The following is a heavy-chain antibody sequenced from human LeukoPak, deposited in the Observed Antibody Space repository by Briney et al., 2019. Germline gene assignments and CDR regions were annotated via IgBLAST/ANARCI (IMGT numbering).Heavy chain of an antibody. D-gene: IGHD6-19*01. V-gene: IGHV3-30*02. CDR3: AKRGQWLVLGAFDI. Sequence: QPGGSLRLPCAASGFTFSSYGMHWVRQAPGKGLEWVAFIRYDGSNKYYADSVKGRFTISRDNSKNTLYLQMNSLRAEDTAVYYCAKRGQWLVLGAFDIWGQGTMVTVSS. CDR1: GFTFSSYG. CDR2: IRYDGSNK. J-gene: IGHJ3*02.